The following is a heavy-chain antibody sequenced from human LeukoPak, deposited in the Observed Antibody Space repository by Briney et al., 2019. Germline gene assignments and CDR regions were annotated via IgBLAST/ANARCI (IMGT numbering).Heavy chain of an antibody. J-gene: IGHJ4*02. CDR1: GFTVSSNY. CDR3: ARVGYSSSSSSDY. D-gene: IGHD6-6*01. CDR2: IYSGGST. Sequence: GGSLRLSCAASGFTVSSNYMSWVRQAPGKGLEWVSVIYSGGSTYYADSVKGRFTISRDDSKNTLYLQMNSLRAEDTAVYYCARVGYSSSSSSDYWGQGTLVTVSS. V-gene: IGHV3-66*02.